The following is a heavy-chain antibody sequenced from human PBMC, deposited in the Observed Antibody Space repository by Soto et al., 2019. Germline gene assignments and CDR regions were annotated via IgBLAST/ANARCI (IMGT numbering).Heavy chain of an antibody. D-gene: IGHD2-15*01. Sequence: SETLSLTCTVSVESISIYYWSWIRQPPGKGLEWIGYMYYSGSTNYNPSLKSRVTISVDTSKNQCSLKLSSVTAADTAVYYCARDAGGPADYWGQGTLVTVSS. CDR1: VESISIYY. CDR3: ARDAGGPADY. CDR2: MYYSGST. J-gene: IGHJ4*02. V-gene: IGHV4-59*01.